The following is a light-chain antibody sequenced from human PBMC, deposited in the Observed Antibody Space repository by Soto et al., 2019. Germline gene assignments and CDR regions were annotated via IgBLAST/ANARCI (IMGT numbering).Light chain of an antibody. CDR2: TAS. Sequence: AIRMTQSPSSFSSSTGDRVTITCRASQGISSHLAWYQVKPGKAPRLLIYTASYLESGVPTRFSGSGSGTDFPLTISSLQYDDVAVYYRQRYYCYPLTFGGGTKVEIK. CDR1: QGISSH. V-gene: IGKV1-8*01. CDR3: QRYYCYPLT. J-gene: IGKJ4*01.